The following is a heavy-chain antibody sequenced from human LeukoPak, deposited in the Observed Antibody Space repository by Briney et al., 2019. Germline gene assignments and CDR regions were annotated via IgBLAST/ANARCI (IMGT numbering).Heavy chain of an antibody. CDR2: IRYDGSNK. CDR3: AKAGYVYGSGSYYHFDY. CDR1: GFTFSSYG. J-gene: IGHJ4*02. V-gene: IGHV3-30*02. D-gene: IGHD3-10*01. Sequence: PGGSLRLSCAASGFTFSSYGMHWVRQAPGKGLEWVAFIRYDGSNKYYADSVKGRFTISRDNSKNTLYLHMNSLRAEDTAVYYCAKAGYVYGSGSYYHFDYWGQGTLVTVSS.